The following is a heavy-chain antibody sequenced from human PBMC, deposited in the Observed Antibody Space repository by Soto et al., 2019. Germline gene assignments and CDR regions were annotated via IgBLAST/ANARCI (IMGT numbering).Heavy chain of an antibody. CDR3: ARRWGRTFGY. V-gene: IGHV4-59*08. J-gene: IGHJ4*02. CDR2: IYYSGST. Sequence: QVQLQESGPGLVKPSETLSLTCTVSGGSISSYYWSWIRQPPGKGLEWIGYIYYSGSTNYNPALKGRVTIGVDTSKNQFSLKLSSVTAADTAVYYCARRWGRTFGYWGQGSLVTVSS. D-gene: IGHD7-27*01. CDR1: GGSISSYY.